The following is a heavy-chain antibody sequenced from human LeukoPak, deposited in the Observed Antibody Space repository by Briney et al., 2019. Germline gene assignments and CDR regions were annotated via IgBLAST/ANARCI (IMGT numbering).Heavy chain of an antibody. CDR3: AKDGGSSSGWYSAY. J-gene: IGHJ4*02. CDR2: ISGSGGST. D-gene: IGHD6-19*01. V-gene: IGHV3-23*01. CDR1: GFTFGSYA. Sequence: GGSLRLSCAASGFTFGSYAMSWVRQAPGKGLEWVSAISGSGGSTYYADSVKGRFTISRDNPKNTLYLQMNSLRAEDTAVYYCAKDGGSSSGWYSAYWGQGTLVTVSS.